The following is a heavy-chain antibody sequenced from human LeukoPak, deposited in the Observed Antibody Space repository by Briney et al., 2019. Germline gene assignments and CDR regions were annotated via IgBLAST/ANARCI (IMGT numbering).Heavy chain of an antibody. Sequence: ASVKVSCKASGYTFTSYYMHWVRQAPGQGLEWMGIINPSGGSTSYAQKFQGRVTMTRDTSTSTVYMELSSLRSEDTAVHYCALFCSVRSSTSCPDYWGQGTLVTVSS. CDR1: GYTFTSYY. J-gene: IGHJ4*02. CDR2: INPSGGST. CDR3: ALFCSVRSSTSCPDY. V-gene: IGHV1-46*01. D-gene: IGHD2-2*01.